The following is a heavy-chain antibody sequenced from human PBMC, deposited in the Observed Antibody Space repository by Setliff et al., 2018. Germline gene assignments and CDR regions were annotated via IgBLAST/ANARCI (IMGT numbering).Heavy chain of an antibody. Sequence: ASVKVSCKVSGSTVTESSMHWVRQAPGQGLEWMGLINARAGTTSYAQEFQGRVTIITDESTTTAYMELSSLGSEDTAVYYCVREGVDTRSSTDYRYYMDVWGKGTTVTVSS. CDR1: GSTVTESS. D-gene: IGHD5-18*01. V-gene: IGHV1-46*01. CDR2: INARAGTT. J-gene: IGHJ6*03. CDR3: VREGVDTRSSTDYRYYMDV.